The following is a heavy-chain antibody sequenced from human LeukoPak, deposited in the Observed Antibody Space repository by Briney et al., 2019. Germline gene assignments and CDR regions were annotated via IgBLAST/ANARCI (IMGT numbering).Heavy chain of an antibody. CDR2: INHSGST. J-gene: IGHJ3*02. V-gene: IGHV4-34*01. Sequence: PSETLSLTCAVYGGSFRGYYWSWIRQPPGKGLEWIGEINHSGSTNYNPSLKSRVTISVDTSKNQFSLKLSSVTAADTAVYYCARENGSSGYYYDAAFDIWGQGTMVTVSS. CDR1: GGSFRGYY. D-gene: IGHD3-22*01. CDR3: ARENGSSGYYYDAAFDI.